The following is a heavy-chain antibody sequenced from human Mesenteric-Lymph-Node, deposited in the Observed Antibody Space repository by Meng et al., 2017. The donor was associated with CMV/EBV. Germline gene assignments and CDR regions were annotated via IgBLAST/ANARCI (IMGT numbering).Heavy chain of an antibody. V-gene: IGHV4-34*01. J-gene: IGHJ5*02. D-gene: IGHD3-16*01. CDR2: INHSVST. CDR3: ARGRGGAPRPGPVYNWFDP. CDR1: GGSFSGYY. Sequence: GSLRLSCAVYGGSFSGYYWSWIRQPPGKGLEWTGEINHSVSTNYTPSLKSRVTISVDTSKNQFSLKLSSVTAADTAVYYCARGRGGAPRPGPVYNWFDPWGQGTLVTVSS.